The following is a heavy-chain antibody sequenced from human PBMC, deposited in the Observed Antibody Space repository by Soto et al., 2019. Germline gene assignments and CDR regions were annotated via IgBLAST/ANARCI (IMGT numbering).Heavy chain of an antibody. D-gene: IGHD3-9*01. CDR1: GKSFSGYY. CDR3: ARGRHILTGYYRDLNYGMDV. Sequence: SATLSLTCAVYGKSFSGYYWRWISQPPGKGLEWIGEINHSGSTNYNPSLKSRVTISVDTSKNQFSLKLSSVTAADTAVYYCARGRHILTGYYRDLNYGMDVWGQGTTVT. J-gene: IGHJ6*02. CDR2: INHSGST. V-gene: IGHV4-34*01.